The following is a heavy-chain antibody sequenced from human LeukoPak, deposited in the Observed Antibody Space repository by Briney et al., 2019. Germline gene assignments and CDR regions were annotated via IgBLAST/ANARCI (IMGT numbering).Heavy chain of an antibody. CDR1: GFTFSSYG. V-gene: IGHV3-30*02. CDR2: IRYDGSNK. CDR3: ARVGGLLWFGTFDY. J-gene: IGHJ4*02. Sequence: PGGSLRLSCAASGFTFSSYGMHWVRQAPGKGLEWVAFIRYDGSNKYYADSVKGRFTISRDNSKNTLYLQMNSLRAEDTAVYYCARVGGLLWFGTFDYWGQGTLVTVSS. D-gene: IGHD3-10*01.